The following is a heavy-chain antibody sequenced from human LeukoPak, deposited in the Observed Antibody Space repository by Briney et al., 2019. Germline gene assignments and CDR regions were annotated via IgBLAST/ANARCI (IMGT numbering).Heavy chain of an antibody. CDR3: ARDDNYGMDV. Sequence: SETLSLTCAVSSGSISSYYWSWIRQPPGRRLEWIGFIHYSGGTNYNPSLKSRVTISVDTSKNQFSLRLTSVTAADTAVYYCARDDNYGMDVWGQRTTVTVSS. D-gene: IGHD3-22*01. CDR2: IHYSGGT. V-gene: IGHV4-59*01. CDR1: SGSISSYY. J-gene: IGHJ6*02.